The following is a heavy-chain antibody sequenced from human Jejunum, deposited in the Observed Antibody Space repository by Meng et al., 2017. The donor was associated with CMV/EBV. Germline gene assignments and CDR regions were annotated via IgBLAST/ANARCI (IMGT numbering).Heavy chain of an antibody. CDR2: VSLGGEFT. D-gene: IGHD6-19*01. CDR1: GFRFSDYA. Sequence: GFRFSDYAMTWVRQAPGKGLEWVSHVSLGGEFTFYADSVKGRFTISRDDSKNTLYVQMNSLRAEDTALYYCATEPGYSSGWYSDYWGQGTLVTVSS. J-gene: IGHJ4*02. V-gene: IGHV3-23*01. CDR3: ATEPGYSSGWYSDY.